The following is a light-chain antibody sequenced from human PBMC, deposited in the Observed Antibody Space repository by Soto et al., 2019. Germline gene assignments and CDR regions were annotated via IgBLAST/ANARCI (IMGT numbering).Light chain of an antibody. Sequence: EIVFTQSPGTLFFSPGERATLSCRASQSVSSTYLAWYQQQPGQAPRLLIYGASNRATGIPDRFSGRGSGTDFTLTISRLEPEDFAVYYCQQYGSSSWTFGQGTKVDIK. CDR2: GAS. V-gene: IGKV3-20*01. J-gene: IGKJ1*01. CDR3: QQYGSSSWT. CDR1: QSVSSTY.